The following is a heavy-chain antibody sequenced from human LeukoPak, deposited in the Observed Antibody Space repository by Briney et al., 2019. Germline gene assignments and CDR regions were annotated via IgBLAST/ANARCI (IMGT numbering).Heavy chain of an antibody. Sequence: GGSPRLSCAASGFTFSSYAMHWVRQAPGKGLEYVSAISSNGGSTYYANSVKGRFTISRDNAKNSLYLQMNSLRAEDTALYYCARDSGYFDWLPQAHFDYWGQGTLVTVSS. CDR3: ARDSGYFDWLPQAHFDY. D-gene: IGHD3-9*01. J-gene: IGHJ4*02. CDR2: ISSNGGST. V-gene: IGHV3-64*01. CDR1: GFTFSSYA.